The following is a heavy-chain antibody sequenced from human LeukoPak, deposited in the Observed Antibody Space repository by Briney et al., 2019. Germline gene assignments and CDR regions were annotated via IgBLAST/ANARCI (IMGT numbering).Heavy chain of an antibody. J-gene: IGHJ4*02. CDR3: ATRVRPLESSSSSGNY. D-gene: IGHD6-6*01. V-gene: IGHV4-34*01. Sequence: ETLSLTCAVYGGSFSGYYWSWIRQPPGKGLEWIGEINHSGSTNYNPSLKSRVTISVDTSKNQFSLKLSSVTAADTAVYYCATRVRPLESSSSSGNYWGQGTLVTVSS. CDR2: INHSGST. CDR1: GGSFSGYY.